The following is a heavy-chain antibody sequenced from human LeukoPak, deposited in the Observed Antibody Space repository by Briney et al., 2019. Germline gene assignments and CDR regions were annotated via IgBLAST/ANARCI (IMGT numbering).Heavy chain of an antibody. J-gene: IGHJ4*02. CDR2: INHDATEK. D-gene: IGHD6-13*01. Sequence: PGGSLRLSCAASEFSVGSNYMTWVRQAPGKGLEWVANINHDATEKYYVDSVKGRFTISRDNAKKSLYLQMNRLRADDTAVYHCARVRSAAAGPLDYWGQGALVTVSS. V-gene: IGHV3-7*01. CDR3: ARVRSAAAGPLDY. CDR1: EFSVGSNY.